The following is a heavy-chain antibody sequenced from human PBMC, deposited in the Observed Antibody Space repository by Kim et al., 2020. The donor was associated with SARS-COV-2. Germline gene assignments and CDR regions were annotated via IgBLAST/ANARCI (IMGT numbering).Heavy chain of an antibody. CDR2: INHSGGS. CDR3: ARMWPRARKGDPFDI. D-gene: IGHD2-21*01. CDR1: GGSFSGYY. V-gene: IGHV4-34*01. Sequence: SETLSLTCAVYGGSFSGYYWSWIRQPPGKGLEWIGEINHSGGSNYNPSLKSRVTISGDRSKNQFSLKLSSVTAADTAVYYCARMWPRARKGDPFDIWGQGTMVTVSS. J-gene: IGHJ3*02.